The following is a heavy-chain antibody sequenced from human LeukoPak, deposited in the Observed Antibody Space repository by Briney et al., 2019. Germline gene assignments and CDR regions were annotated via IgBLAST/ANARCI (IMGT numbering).Heavy chain of an antibody. J-gene: IGHJ4*02. CDR1: GGTFSSYA. CDR2: IIPIFGTA. D-gene: IGHD3-9*01. V-gene: IGHV1-69*06. CDR3: ARERGDHDILTGPLDY. Sequence: SVKVSCKASGGTFSSYAISWVRQAPGQGLEWMGGIIPIFGTANYAQKFQGRVTITADKSTSTAYMELSSLRSDDTAVYYCARERGDHDILTGPLDYWGQGTLVTVSS.